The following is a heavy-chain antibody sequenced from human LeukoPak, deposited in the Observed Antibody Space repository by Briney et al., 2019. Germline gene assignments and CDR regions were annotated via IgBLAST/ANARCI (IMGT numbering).Heavy chain of an antibody. D-gene: IGHD6-19*01. J-gene: IGHJ4*02. CDR2: IRYDGSNK. CDR3: AKDGPKAGSGWYGDY. CDR1: GFTFSSYG. Sequence: GGSLRLSCAASGFTFSSYGMHWFRQAPGKGLEWVAFIRYDGSNKYYADSVKGRFTTSRDNSKNTLYLQMNSLRAEDTAVYYCAKDGPKAGSGWYGDYWGQGTLVTVSS. V-gene: IGHV3-30*02.